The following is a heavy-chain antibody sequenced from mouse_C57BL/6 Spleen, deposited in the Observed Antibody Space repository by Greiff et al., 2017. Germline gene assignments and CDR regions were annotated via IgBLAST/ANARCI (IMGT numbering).Heavy chain of an antibody. Sequence: EVQLQQSGPELVKPGASVKISCKASGYTFTDYYMNWVKQSHGKSLEWIGDINPNNGGTTYNHKFNGKATLTVDKSSSTAYLELRSLTSEDSAVYYCARWQYDYGGLIYFDVWGTGTTVTVSS. V-gene: IGHV1-26*01. D-gene: IGHD2-4*01. CDR3: ARWQYDYGGLIYFDV. J-gene: IGHJ1*03. CDR2: INPNNGGT. CDR1: GYTFTDYY.